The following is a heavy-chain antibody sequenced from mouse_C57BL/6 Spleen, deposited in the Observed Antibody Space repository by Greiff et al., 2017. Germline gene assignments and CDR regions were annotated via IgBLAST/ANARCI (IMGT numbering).Heavy chain of an antibody. CDR2: IDPSDSYT. CDR1: GYTFTSYW. V-gene: IGHV1-50*01. D-gene: IGHD2-5*01. CDR3: ARRDSNSFFDY. Sequence: VQLQQPGAELVKPGASVKLSCKASGYTFTSYWMQWVKQRPGQGLEWIGEIDPSDSYTNYNQKFKGKATLTVDTSSSTAYMQLSSLTSEDSAVYYCARRDSNSFFDYWGQGTTLTVSS. J-gene: IGHJ2*01.